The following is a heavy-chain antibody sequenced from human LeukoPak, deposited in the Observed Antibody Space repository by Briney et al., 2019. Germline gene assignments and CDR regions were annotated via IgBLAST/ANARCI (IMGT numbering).Heavy chain of an antibody. J-gene: IGHJ3*02. D-gene: IGHD3-10*01. CDR2: IYYSGST. V-gene: IGHV4-59*01. Sequence: SETLSLTCTVSGGSISSYYWSWIRQPPGKGLEWLGYIYYSGSTNYNPSLKSRVTISVDTSKNQFSLKLSSVTAADTAVYYCAREAFRADAFDIWGQGTMVTVSS. CDR1: GGSISSYY. CDR3: AREAFRADAFDI.